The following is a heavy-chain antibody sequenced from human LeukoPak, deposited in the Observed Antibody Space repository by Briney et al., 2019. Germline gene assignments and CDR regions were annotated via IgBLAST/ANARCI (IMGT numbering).Heavy chain of an antibody. V-gene: IGHV1-69*04. CDR1: GGTFSSYA. Sequence: SVKVSCKASGGTFSSYAISWVRQAPGQGLEWMGRIIPIFGIANYAQKFQGRVTITADKSTSTAYMELSSLRSEDTAMYYCAGAPRGMDVWGQGTTVTVSS. CDR3: AGAPRGMDV. J-gene: IGHJ6*02. CDR2: IIPIFGIA.